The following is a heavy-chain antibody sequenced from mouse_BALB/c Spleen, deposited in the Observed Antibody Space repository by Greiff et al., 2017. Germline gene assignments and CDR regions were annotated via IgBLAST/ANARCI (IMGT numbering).Heavy chain of an antibody. CDR2: ISSGGGST. Sequence: EVQLVESGGGLVKPGGSLKLSCAASGFAFSSYDMSWVRQTPEKRLEWVAYISSGGGSTYYPDTVKGRFTISRDNAKNTLYLQMSSLKSEDTAMYYCARHGNYDRVWFAYWGQGTLVTVSA. CDR3: ARHGNYDRVWFAY. J-gene: IGHJ3*01. D-gene: IGHD2-1*01. CDR1: GFAFSSYD. V-gene: IGHV5-12-1*01.